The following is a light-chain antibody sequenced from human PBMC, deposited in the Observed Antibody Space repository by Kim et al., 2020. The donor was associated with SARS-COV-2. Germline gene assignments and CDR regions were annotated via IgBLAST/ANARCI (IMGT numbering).Light chain of an antibody. CDR2: MAS. J-gene: IGKJ2*01. CDR1: QSISTL. Sequence: DFQMTQSPSTLSAFVGDRVTITCRANQSISTLLAWYQQKPGKAPKLLIYMASTLQDGVPSRFSGTRSGTDFTLTINSLQPDDFGTYYCQHYNSYPGTFGQGTKLEI. V-gene: IGKV1-5*03. CDR3: QHYNSYPGT.